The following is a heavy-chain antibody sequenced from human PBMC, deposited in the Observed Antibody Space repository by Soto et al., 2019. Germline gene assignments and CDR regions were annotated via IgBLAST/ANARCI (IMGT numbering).Heavy chain of an antibody. Sequence: QVQLVQSGAEVKKPGSSVKVSCKASGGIFSTYAISWLREAPGQGLEWMGGIIPLFGTPNYAQRFQGRGTIIPDESTSTSYMELSRLRSEDTAVYYCARDRDDYGTGNYYARIGLWGQGTLVTVSS. CDR3: ARDRDDYGTGNYYARIGL. CDR2: IIPLFGTP. D-gene: IGHD3-10*01. CDR1: GGIFSTYA. J-gene: IGHJ4*02. V-gene: IGHV1-69*01.